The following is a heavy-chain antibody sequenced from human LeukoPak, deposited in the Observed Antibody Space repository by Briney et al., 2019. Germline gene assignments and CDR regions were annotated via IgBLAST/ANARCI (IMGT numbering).Heavy chain of an antibody. J-gene: IGHJ4*02. V-gene: IGHV3-11*06. CDR1: GFTFSDYY. Sequence: GGSLRLSCAASGFTFSDYYMSWIRQAPGKGLEWVSYISSGSSYTNYADSVKGRFTISRDNAKNSLYLQMNSLRAEDTAVYYCAREGPGIAVVDYWGQGTLVTVSS. CDR2: ISSGSSYT. D-gene: IGHD6-19*01. CDR3: AREGPGIAVVDY.